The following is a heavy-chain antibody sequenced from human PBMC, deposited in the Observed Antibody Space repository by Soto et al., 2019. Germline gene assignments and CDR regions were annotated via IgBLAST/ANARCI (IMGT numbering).Heavy chain of an antibody. D-gene: IGHD6-19*01. CDR1: GGTFSSYA. J-gene: IGHJ4*02. CDR2: IIPIFGTA. CDR3: ARLLAVAGTLSIPT. Sequence: SVKVSCKASGGTFSSYAISWVRQAPGQGLEWMGGIIPIFGTANYAQKFQGRVTITADESTSTAYMELSSLRSEDTAVYYCARLLAVAGTLSIPTWGQGTLVTVS. V-gene: IGHV1-69*13.